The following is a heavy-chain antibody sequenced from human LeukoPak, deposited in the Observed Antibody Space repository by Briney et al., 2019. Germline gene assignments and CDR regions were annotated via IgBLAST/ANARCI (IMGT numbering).Heavy chain of an antibody. J-gene: IGHJ4*02. V-gene: IGHV3-7*01. Sequence: GGSLRLSCAASGFTFSSCWMSWVRQAPGKGLEWVANIKQDGSEKYYVDSVKGRFTISRDNAKNSLYLQMNSLRAEDTAVYYCAREIYDYVWGSYRYFFDYWGQGTLVTVSS. CDR1: GFTFSSCW. CDR3: AREIYDYVWGSYRYFFDY. CDR2: IKQDGSEK. D-gene: IGHD3-16*02.